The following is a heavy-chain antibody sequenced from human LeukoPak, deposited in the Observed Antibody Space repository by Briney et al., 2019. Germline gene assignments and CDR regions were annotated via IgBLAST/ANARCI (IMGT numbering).Heavy chain of an antibody. Sequence: GGSLRLSCTASGFTFSSYSMNWVRQAPGKGLEWVSYISSSGSTIYYADSVKGRFTISRDNAKNSLYLQMNSLRAEDTAVYYCARGQYSSGSEHDYWGQGTLVTVSS. CDR1: GFTFSSYS. V-gene: IGHV3-48*04. J-gene: IGHJ4*02. CDR3: ARGQYSSGSEHDY. D-gene: IGHD6-19*01. CDR2: ISSSGSTI.